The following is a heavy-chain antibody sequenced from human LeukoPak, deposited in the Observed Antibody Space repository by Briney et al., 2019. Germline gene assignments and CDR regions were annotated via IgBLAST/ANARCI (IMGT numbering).Heavy chain of an antibody. CDR3: ARNNGMDV. CDR1: GFPFSSYW. V-gene: IGHV3-7*03. Sequence: GGSLRLSCVASGFPFSSYWMTWVRQAPGKGLEWVANIKQDGSKKSYVDSVKGRFTISKDNAKNSLYLQMNSLRAEDTALYHCARNNGMDVWGQGTTVIVSS. J-gene: IGHJ6*02. CDR2: IKQDGSKK.